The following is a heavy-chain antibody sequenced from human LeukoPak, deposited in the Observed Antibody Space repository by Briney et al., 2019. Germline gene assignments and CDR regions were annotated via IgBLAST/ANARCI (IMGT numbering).Heavy chain of an antibody. CDR1: GYSFTSYG. Sequence: ASVKVSCKASGYSFTSYGISWLRQALGQGLEWMGWISGYNGKTKYGQHLQGRVIMTTDTSTSTAYMELRSLRSDDTAVYYCARDTGEWLLPQAVDYWGQGTLVVVSS. CDR3: ARDTGEWLLPQAVDY. J-gene: IGHJ4*02. D-gene: IGHD3-3*01. V-gene: IGHV1-18*01. CDR2: ISGYNGKT.